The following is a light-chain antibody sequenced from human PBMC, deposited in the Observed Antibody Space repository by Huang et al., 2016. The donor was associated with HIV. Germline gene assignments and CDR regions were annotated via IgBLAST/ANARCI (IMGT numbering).Light chain of an antibody. V-gene: IGKV1-5*01. CDR3: HQYYTYPWT. J-gene: IGKJ1*01. CDR1: QNIDGW. CDR2: GAS. Sequence: DIQMTQSPSTLSASVGDRVTITCRASQNIDGWLAWYQQKPGKAPKLLIDGASSLESGVPSRFSGSGSGTEFTLTISSLQPDNFATYYCHQYYTYPWTFGQGTKVEIK.